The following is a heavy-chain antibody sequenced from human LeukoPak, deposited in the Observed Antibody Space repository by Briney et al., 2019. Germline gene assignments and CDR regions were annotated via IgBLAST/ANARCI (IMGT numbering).Heavy chain of an antibody. Sequence: GASVKVSCKASGYTFTSYVISWVRQAPGQGLEWMGWISAYNGNTNYAQKLQGRVTMTTDTSTSTAYMELRSLRSDDTAVYYCARAHDYVWGSYRYRPLDFDYWGQGTLVTVSS. V-gene: IGHV1-18*01. D-gene: IGHD3-16*02. CDR2: ISAYNGNT. J-gene: IGHJ4*02. CDR3: ARAHDYVWGSYRYRPLDFDY. CDR1: GYTFTSYV.